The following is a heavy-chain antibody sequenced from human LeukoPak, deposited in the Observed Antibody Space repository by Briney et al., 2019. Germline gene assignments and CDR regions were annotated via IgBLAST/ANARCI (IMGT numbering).Heavy chain of an antibody. J-gene: IGHJ3*02. V-gene: IGHV4-39*07. CDR3: ARAPITNDASDI. CDR1: GDSISRGFQY. Sequence: SETMSLTCTVSGDSISRGFQYWAWIRQPAGKGLEWIGTIYYNGITYNNPSLKSRVTISTHTSKNQFSLKLSSVTAADTAVYYCARAPITNDASDIWGQGTMVTVSS. CDR2: IYYNGIT. D-gene: IGHD3-10*01.